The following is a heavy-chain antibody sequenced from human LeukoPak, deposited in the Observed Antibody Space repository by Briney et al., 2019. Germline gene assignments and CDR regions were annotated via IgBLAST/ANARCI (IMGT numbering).Heavy chain of an antibody. J-gene: IGHJ4*02. D-gene: IGHD3-3*01. CDR1: EYIFTNYC. Sequence: GESLKISCKASEYIFTNYCIDWVRQMPGKGLEWMGSIYPSDSDSRYSPSFRGHVIISADNSITTAYLQWSSLEASDTAIYYCARREGSGSHLYYFDSWGQGTLVTVSS. CDR3: ARREGSGSHLYYFDS. V-gene: IGHV5-51*01. CDR2: IYPSDSDS.